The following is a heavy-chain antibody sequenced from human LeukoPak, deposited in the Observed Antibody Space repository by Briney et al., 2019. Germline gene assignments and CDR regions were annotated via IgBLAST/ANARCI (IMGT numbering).Heavy chain of an antibody. V-gene: IGHV4-31*03. Sequence: SETLSLTCTVSGGSISSGGYYWSWIRQHPGKGLEWIGYIYYSGSTYYNPSLKSRVTISVDTSKNQFSLKLSSVTAADTAVYYCARDHDSSGYYLDYWGQGTLVTVSS. D-gene: IGHD3-22*01. CDR1: GGSISSGGYY. CDR2: IYYSGST. CDR3: ARDHDSSGYYLDY. J-gene: IGHJ4*02.